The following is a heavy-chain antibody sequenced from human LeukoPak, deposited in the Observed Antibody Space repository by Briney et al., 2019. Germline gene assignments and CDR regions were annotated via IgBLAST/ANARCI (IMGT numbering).Heavy chain of an antibody. CDR2: ISSSSSYI. D-gene: IGHD3-10*02. V-gene: IGHV3-21*01. Sequence: GGSLRLSCAASGFTFSSYSMNWVRQAPGKGLEWVSSISSSSSYIYYADSLKGRFTISRDNAKNSLYLQMNSLRAKDTAVYYCAELGITMIGGVWGKGTTVTISS. CDR1: GFTFSSYS. CDR3: AELGITMIGGV. J-gene: IGHJ6*04.